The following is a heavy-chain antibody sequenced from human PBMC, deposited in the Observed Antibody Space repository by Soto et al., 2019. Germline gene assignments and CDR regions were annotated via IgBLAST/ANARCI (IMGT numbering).Heavy chain of an antibody. CDR1: GFTFNNYA. V-gene: IGHV3-23*01. D-gene: IGHD7-27*01. Sequence: GGSLRLSCAASGFTFNNYAMSWVRQVPGKGLEWVSSVSGTTGSPSYADSVKGRFTISRDNSKSTVYLQMISLRAEDTAVYYCAKDSGDRVEGLDCWGQGTLVTVSS. CDR3: AKDSGDRVEGLDC. CDR2: VSGTTGSP. J-gene: IGHJ4*02.